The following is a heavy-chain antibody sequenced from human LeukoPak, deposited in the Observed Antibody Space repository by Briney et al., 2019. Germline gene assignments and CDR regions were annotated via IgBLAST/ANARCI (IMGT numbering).Heavy chain of an antibody. D-gene: IGHD3-16*01. Sequence: GGSLRLSCATSGFSFSTYTMSWVRQAPGNGLEWISSISVDGGRTTYADSVQGRFTISRDNSKNTLYLQMNSLRVDDMAVYYCAPIGRWGTDPLDHWGQGPLVTVSS. V-gene: IGHV3-23*01. CDR1: GFSFSTYT. J-gene: IGHJ4*02. CDR2: ISVDGGRT. CDR3: APIGRWGTDPLDH.